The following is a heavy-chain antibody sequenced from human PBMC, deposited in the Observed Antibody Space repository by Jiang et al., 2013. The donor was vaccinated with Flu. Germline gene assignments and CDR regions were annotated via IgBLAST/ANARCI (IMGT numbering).Heavy chain of an antibody. Sequence: SELKKPGASVKVSCKASGYAFTNYAVNWVRQAPGQGLEWMGCIDTNTGSPTYAQGFTGRFVFSLDTSVSTAYLQISSLKAEDTAVYYCARGAVTTDYWGQGTLVTVSS. CDR2: IDTNTGSP. D-gene: IGHD4-17*01. CDR1: GYAFTNYA. CDR3: ARGAVTTDY. J-gene: IGHJ4*02. V-gene: IGHV7-4-1*02.